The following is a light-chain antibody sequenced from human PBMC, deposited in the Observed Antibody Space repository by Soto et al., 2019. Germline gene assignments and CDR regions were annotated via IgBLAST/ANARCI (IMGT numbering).Light chain of an antibody. CDR2: KAS. Sequence: DIQMTQSPSTLSASVGDRVTITCRASQSISSWLAWYQQKRGKAPKLLIYKASSLESGVPSRFSGSGSGTEFTLSISSLQPDDFATYYCQQYNSYPLTFGGGTKVEIK. CDR1: QSISSW. V-gene: IGKV1-5*03. CDR3: QQYNSYPLT. J-gene: IGKJ4*01.